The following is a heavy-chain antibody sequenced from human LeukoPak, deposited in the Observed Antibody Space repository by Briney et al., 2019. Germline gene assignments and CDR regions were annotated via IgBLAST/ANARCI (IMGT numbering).Heavy chain of an antibody. J-gene: IGHJ5*02. CDR1: GGSISSSSYY. V-gene: IGHV4-39*07. CDR2: ISYSGST. CDR3: ARSVATSLYWFDP. Sequence: PSETLSLTCTVSGGSISSSSYYWGWIRQPPGKGLEWIGSISYSGSTYYNPSLKSRVTISVDTSKNQFSLKLTSVTAADTAVYYCARSVATSLYWFDPWGQGTLVTVSS. D-gene: IGHD5-12*01.